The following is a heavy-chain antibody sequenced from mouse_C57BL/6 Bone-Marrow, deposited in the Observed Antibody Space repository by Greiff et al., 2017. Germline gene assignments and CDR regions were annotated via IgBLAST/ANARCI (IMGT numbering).Heavy chain of an antibody. V-gene: IGHV1-26*01. D-gene: IGHD1-1*01. CDR2: INPNNGGT. J-gene: IGHJ2*01. CDR1: GYTFTDYY. CDR3: VRGYYGSSS. Sequence: EVQLQQSGPELVKPGASVKISCKASGYTFTDYYMNWVKQSHGKSLEWIGDINPNNGGTSYNQKFKGKATLTVDKSSSTAYMELRSLTSEDSAVYYCVRGYYGSSSWGQGTTLTVSS.